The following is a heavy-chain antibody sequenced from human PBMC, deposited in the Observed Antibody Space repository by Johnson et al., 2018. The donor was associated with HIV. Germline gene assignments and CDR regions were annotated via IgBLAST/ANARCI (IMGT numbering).Heavy chain of an antibody. CDR1: GFTFSSYA. CDR2: ISYYGTNK. Sequence: HVQLVESGGGVVQPGMSLRLSCAASGFTFSSYAIHWVRQAPGKGLEWVALISYYGTNKYYADSVKGRFTISRDNSKNTLYLQMNSLRAEDTAVYYCAKDMWGFRYSCYDSDAFDIWGQGTMVTVSS. CDR3: AKDMWGFRYSCYDSDAFDI. D-gene: IGHD5-12*01. J-gene: IGHJ3*02. V-gene: IGHV3-30-3*01.